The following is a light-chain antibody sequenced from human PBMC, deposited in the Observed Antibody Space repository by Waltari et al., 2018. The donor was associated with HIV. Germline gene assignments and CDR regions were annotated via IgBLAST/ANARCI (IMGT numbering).Light chain of an antibody. Sequence: QSVLTQSPSVSGAPGQRVTISCTGTSSNIGAGFDVHWYQHLPGTAPKLLIFGDNHRPSGGPDRFSGSMSGTSASLAITWLQADDEAYYYCQSYDSGLRGWVFGGGTKLTVL. CDR3: QSYDSGLRGWV. CDR2: GDN. V-gene: IGLV1-40*01. J-gene: IGLJ3*02. CDR1: SSNIGAGFD.